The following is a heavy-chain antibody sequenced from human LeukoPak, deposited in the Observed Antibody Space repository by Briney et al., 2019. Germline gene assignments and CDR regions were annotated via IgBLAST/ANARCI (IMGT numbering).Heavy chain of an antibody. Sequence: SETLSLTCDVSGGSFSISYWSWIRQPPGKGLEWIGQIYHSGGANYNPSLRSRVTISIDTSKNQLSLRLSSVTAADTAVYYCARHGDYCFDTWGQGTLVTVSS. CDR2: IYHSGGA. CDR3: ARHGDYCFDT. J-gene: IGHJ4*02. D-gene: IGHD7-27*01. CDR1: GGSFSISY. V-gene: IGHV4-34*01.